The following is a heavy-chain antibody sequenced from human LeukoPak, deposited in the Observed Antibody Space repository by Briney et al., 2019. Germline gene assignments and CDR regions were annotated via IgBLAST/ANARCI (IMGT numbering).Heavy chain of an antibody. V-gene: IGHV3-23*01. Sequence: GSLRLSCAASGFTFSNYAMTWVRQAPGKGLEWVSGISGSGVSTYYADSVKGRITVSRDNSKNTLYIQMNSLRAEDTAVYYCAKDLYARMKHYFDYWGQGTLVTVSS. J-gene: IGHJ4*02. CDR2: ISGSGVST. D-gene: IGHD2-15*01. CDR3: AKDLYARMKHYFDY. CDR1: GFTFSNYA.